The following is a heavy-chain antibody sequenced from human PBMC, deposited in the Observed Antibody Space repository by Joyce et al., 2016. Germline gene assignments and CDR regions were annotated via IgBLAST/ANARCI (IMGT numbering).Heavy chain of an antibody. J-gene: IGHJ4*02. CDR1: GGSISSDSYY. D-gene: IGHD6-13*01. CDR3: VRQKGSGWSPAGN. V-gene: IGHV4-39*01. CDR2: IYYSGST. Sequence: QLQLQESGPGLVKPSETLSLTCTVSGGSISSDSYYWGWIRQPPGKGLGWIGTIYYSGSTFYNPYLKSPVAISVDTSKNQFSLKLSSVTAADTALYYCVRQKGSGWSPAGNWGQGTLVTVSS.